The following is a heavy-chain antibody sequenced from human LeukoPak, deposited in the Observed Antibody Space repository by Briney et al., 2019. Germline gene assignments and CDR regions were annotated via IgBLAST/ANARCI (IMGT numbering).Heavy chain of an antibody. CDR2: ISSSSSYI. V-gene: IGHV3-21*01. Sequence: PGGSLRLSCAASGFTFSSYSMNWVRQAPGKGLEWVSSISSSSSYIYYADSVKGRFTISRDNAKNSLYLQMNSLRAEDTAVYYCARQHGYCSGGSCAHPLLWRSSYYYYMDVWGKGTTVTISS. CDR1: GFTFSSYS. CDR3: ARQHGYCSGGSCAHPLLWRSSYYYYMDV. J-gene: IGHJ6*03. D-gene: IGHD2-15*01.